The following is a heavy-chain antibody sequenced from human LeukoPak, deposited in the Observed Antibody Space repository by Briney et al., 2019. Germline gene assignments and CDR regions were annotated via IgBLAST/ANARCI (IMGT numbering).Heavy chain of an antibody. CDR1: GFTFSTYP. CDR2: MSFDGDSK. Sequence: GGSLRLSCAASGFTFSTYPMHWVRQAPGKGLEWVAVMSFDGDSKYYSDSVRGRFIVSRDNAKSTLYLQMNSLRPEDTAVYYCARDPYSGSYGADYYYYMDVWGKGTTVTISS. CDR3: ARDPYSGSYGADYYYYMDV. V-gene: IGHV3-30-3*01. D-gene: IGHD1-26*01. J-gene: IGHJ6*03.